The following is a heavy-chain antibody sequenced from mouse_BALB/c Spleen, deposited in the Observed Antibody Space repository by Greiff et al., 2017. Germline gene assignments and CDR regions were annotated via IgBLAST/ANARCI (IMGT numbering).Heavy chain of an antibody. CDR3: ARGITTAPDY. J-gene: IGHJ2*01. D-gene: IGHD1-2*01. CDR1: GYTFTSYW. Sequence: DLVKPGASVKLSCKASGYTFTSYWINWIKQRPGQGLEWIGRIAPGSGSTYYNEMFKGKATLTVDTSSSTAYIQLSSLSSEDSAVYFCARGITTAPDYWGQGTTLTVSS. V-gene: IGHV1S41*01. CDR2: IAPGSGST.